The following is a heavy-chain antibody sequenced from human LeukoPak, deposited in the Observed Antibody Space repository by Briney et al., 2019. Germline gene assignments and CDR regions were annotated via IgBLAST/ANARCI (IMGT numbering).Heavy chain of an antibody. D-gene: IGHD6-13*01. CDR1: GFTFSSYW. CDR3: WCSSSWYDFDY. Sequence: PGGSLRLSCAASGFTFSSYWMSWVRQAPGKGLEWVANIKQDGSEKYYVDSVKGRFTISRDNAKNSLYLQMNSLRAEDTAVYYCWCSSSWYDFDYWGQGTLVTVSS. V-gene: IGHV3-7*01. J-gene: IGHJ4*02. CDR2: IKQDGSEK.